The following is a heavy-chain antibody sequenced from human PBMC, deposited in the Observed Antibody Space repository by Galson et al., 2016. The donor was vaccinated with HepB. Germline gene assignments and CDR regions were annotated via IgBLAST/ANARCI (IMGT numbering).Heavy chain of an antibody. CDR3: AKAATPVFYYHGMDV. V-gene: IGHV3-23*01. CDR1: AFTFSSYA. J-gene: IGHJ6*02. Sequence: SLRLSCAASAFTFSSYAMSWVRQAPGKGLEWVSAIDSSGHSTYYTDSVTGRFTISRDNSKNTLYLQMNSLRYEDTAVYYCAKAATPVFYYHGMDVWGQGTTVTVSS. CDR2: IDSSGHST.